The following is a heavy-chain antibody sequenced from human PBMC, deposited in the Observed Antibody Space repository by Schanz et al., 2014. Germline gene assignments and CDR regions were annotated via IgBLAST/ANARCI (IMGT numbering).Heavy chain of an antibody. CDR2: ISYDGSDK. J-gene: IGHJ4*02. V-gene: IGHV3-30*18. Sequence: QVQLVESGGGVVQPGRSLRLSCAASGFTFSNYGLVWVRQAPGKGLEWLAVISYDGSDKFHADSVKGRFTISRDNSKNTLYLQMNSLRAEDTAVYYCAKEKEEVAADGSFFDYWGQGTLVTVSS. CDR1: GFTFSNYG. D-gene: IGHD6-13*01. CDR3: AKEKEEVAADGSFFDY.